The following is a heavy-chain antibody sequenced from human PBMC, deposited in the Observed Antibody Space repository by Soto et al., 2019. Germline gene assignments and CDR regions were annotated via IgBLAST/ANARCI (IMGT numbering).Heavy chain of an antibody. Sequence: EVQLVESGGGLVQPGGSLRLSCVVSGFTFSSYSMDWVRQAPGKGLEWVSYITSGSSTIHYADSVKGRFTISRDNAKNSVFLQMNRLRVEDTAVYYCVRDAGSLGYWGQGTLVTVSS. V-gene: IGHV3-48*01. CDR3: VRDAGSLGY. D-gene: IGHD3-10*01. CDR1: GFTFSSYS. J-gene: IGHJ4*02. CDR2: ITSGSSTI.